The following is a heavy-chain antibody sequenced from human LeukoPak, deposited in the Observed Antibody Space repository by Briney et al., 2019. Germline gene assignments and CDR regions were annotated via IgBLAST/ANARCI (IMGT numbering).Heavy chain of an antibody. CDR1: GGSISSYY. CDR2: IYHSGST. V-gene: IGHV4-59*12. J-gene: IGHJ3*02. CDR3: ARDTADGYSNYVGAFDI. Sequence: SETLSLTCTVSGGSISSYYWSWIRQPPGKGLEWIGYIYHSGSTYYNPSLKSRVTISVDRSKNQFSLKLSSVTAADTAVYYCARDTADGYSNYVGAFDIWGQGTMVTVSS. D-gene: IGHD4-11*01.